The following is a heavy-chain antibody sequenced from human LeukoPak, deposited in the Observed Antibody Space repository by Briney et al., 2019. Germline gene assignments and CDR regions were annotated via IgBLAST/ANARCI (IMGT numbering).Heavy chain of an antibody. D-gene: IGHD3-22*01. CDR2: ISWNSGSI. J-gene: IGHJ4*02. CDR1: GFTFYDYA. V-gene: IGHV3-9*01. CDR3: AKDIRALNYYDSSGVFDY. Sequence: GGSLRLSCAASGFTFYDYAMHWVRQAPGKGLEWVSGISWNSGSIGYADSVKGRFTISRDNAKNSLYLQMNSLRAEDTALYYCAKDIRALNYYDSSGVFDYWGQGTLVTASS.